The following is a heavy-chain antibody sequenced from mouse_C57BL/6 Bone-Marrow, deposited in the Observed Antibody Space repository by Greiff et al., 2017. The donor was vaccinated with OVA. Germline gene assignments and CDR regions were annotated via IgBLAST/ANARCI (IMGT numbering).Heavy chain of an antibody. CDR3: ARLYYDYDAVYYFDY. D-gene: IGHD2-4*01. Sequence: DVMLVESGGGLVKPGGSLKLSCAASGFTFSDYGMHWVRQAPEKGLEWVAYISSGSSTIYYADTVKGRFTISRDNATNTLFLQMTSLRSEDTAMYYCARLYYDYDAVYYFDYWGQGTTLTVSS. CDR1: GFTFSDYG. J-gene: IGHJ2*01. V-gene: IGHV5-17*01. CDR2: ISSGSSTI.